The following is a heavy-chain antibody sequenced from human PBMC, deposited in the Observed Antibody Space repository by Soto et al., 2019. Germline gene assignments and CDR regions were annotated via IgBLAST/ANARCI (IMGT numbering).Heavy chain of an antibody. Sequence: GASVKVSCKAPGYTFTSYGISWVRQAPGQGLEWMGWISAYNGNTNYAQKLQGRVTMTTDTSTSTAYMELRSLRSDDTAVYYCARYGGGIAVAGPSYYYYCRAGWGKDSTCSASS. V-gene: IGHV1-18*01. J-gene: IGHJ6*04. CDR2: ISAYNGNT. D-gene: IGHD6-19*01. CDR1: GYTFTSYG. CDR3: ARYGGGIAVAGPSYYYYCRAG.